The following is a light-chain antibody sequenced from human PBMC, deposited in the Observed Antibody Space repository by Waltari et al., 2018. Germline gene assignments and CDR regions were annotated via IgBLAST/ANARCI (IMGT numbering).Light chain of an antibody. CDR2: WAS. J-gene: IGKJ2*01. CDR1: QSVLYSPDNKHH. V-gene: IGKV4-1*01. Sequence: DIVITQASDSLAVFLGERATTNFKASQSVLYSPDNKHHLAWHQQKPGQPLQLLIYWASTRESGVPARFSGSGSGTDFTLTIDNLRPEDVAVYYCQQYFTIPAVTFGQGTKLEIK. CDR3: QQYFTIPAVT.